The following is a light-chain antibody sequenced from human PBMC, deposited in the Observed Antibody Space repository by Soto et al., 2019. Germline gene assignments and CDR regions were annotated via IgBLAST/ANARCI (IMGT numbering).Light chain of an antibody. CDR1: QSISNW. V-gene: IGKV1-5*01. CDR2: DAS. CDR3: QQYNSFPPWT. J-gene: IGKJ1*01. Sequence: DIQMTQSPSTLSASVGDRVTITCRASQSISNWLAWYQQKPGMAPKLLIYDASSLEGGVPSRFSGSGSGTEFTLTISSLQPDDFAAYYCQQYNSFPPWTFGQGTKVESK.